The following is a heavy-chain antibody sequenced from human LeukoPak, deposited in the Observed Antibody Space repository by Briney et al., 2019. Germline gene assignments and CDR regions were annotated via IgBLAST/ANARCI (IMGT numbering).Heavy chain of an antibody. CDR1: GGSFSGYY. CDR2: INHSGST. V-gene: IGHV4-34*01. CDR3: ARGLRDGMDV. J-gene: IGHJ6*02. Sequence: SETLSLTCAVYGGSFSGYYWSWIRQPPGKGLEWIGEINHSGSTNYNPSLKSRATISVDTSKNQFSLKLSSVTAADTAVYYCARGLRDGMDVWGQGTTVTVSS.